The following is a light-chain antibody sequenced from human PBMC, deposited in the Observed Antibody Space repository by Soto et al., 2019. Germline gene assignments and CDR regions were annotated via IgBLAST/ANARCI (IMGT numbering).Light chain of an antibody. V-gene: IGKV1-39*01. CDR1: QSISSY. J-gene: IGKJ4*01. CDR3: QQSYITPLT. CDR2: AAS. Sequence: DIQMTQSPSSLSASVGDRVTITCRASQSISSYLNWYQQKPGKAPKFLIYAASSLQSGVPSRFSASGSGTDFTLTISSLQPEDFATYYCQQSYITPLTFGGGTKVEIK.